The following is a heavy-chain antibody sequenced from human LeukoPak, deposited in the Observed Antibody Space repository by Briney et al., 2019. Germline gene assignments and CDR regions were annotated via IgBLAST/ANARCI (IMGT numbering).Heavy chain of an antibody. V-gene: IGHV3-23*01. CDR3: AKISSWSPYYFDY. CDR2: ISGSGAST. Sequence: GGSLRLSCAASGFTFSSYAMSWVRQAPGKGLEWVSGISGSGASTYYADSVKGRLTISRDNSKNTLYLQMNSLRAEDTAVYYCAKISSWSPYYFDYWGQGTLVTVSS. D-gene: IGHD6-13*01. J-gene: IGHJ4*02. CDR1: GFTFSSYA.